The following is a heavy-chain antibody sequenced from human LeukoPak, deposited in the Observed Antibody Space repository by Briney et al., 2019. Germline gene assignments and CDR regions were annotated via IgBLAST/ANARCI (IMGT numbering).Heavy chain of an antibody. V-gene: IGHV1-2*02. J-gene: IGHJ4*02. CDR1: GYTFTGYY. D-gene: IGHD6-19*01. Sequence: GASVKVSCKASGYTFTGYYMHWVRQAPGQGLEWMGWINPNSGGTNYAQKFQGRVTMTWDTSISTAYMELSRLRSDDTAVYYCARDLWYSSGWNERYYFDYWGQGTLVTVSS. CDR3: ARDLWYSSGWNERYYFDY. CDR2: INPNSGGT.